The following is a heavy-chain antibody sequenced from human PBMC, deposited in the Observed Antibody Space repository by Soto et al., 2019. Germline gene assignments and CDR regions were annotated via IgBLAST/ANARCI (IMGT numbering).Heavy chain of an antibody. Sequence: PGGSLRLSCAASGFTFSSYAMSWVRQAPGKGLEWVSAISGSGGSTYYADSMKGRFTISRDNSKNTLYLQMNSLRAEDTAVYYCAKDGLRVYYYYMDVWGKGTTVTVSS. CDR1: GFTFSSYA. V-gene: IGHV3-23*01. D-gene: IGHD4-17*01. J-gene: IGHJ6*03. CDR3: AKDGLRVYYYYMDV. CDR2: ISGSGGST.